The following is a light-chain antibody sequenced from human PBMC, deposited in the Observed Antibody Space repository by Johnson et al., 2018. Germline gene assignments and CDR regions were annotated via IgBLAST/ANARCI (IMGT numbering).Light chain of an antibody. CDR3: GTWDSSLSAENV. Sequence: QSVLTQPPSVSAAPGQKVTISCSGSSSNIGNNYVSWYQQLPGTATKLLIYENNKRPSGIPDRFSGSKSGTSATLGITGLQTGDEADYYCGTWDSSLSAENVFGTGTKVTVL. J-gene: IGLJ1*01. CDR1: SSNIGNNY. CDR2: ENN. V-gene: IGLV1-51*02.